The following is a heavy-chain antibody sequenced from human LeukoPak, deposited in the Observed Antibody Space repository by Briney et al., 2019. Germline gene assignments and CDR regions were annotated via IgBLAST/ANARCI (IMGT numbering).Heavy chain of an antibody. CDR2: ISYDGSNK. J-gene: IGHJ4*02. D-gene: IGHD4-17*01. Sequence: GGSLRLSCAASGFTFSSYGMHWVRQAPGKGLEWVAVISYDGSNKYYADSVKGRFTISRDNSKNTLYLQMNSLRAEDTAVYYCAKGTVTTDRYYFDYWGQGTLVTVSS. V-gene: IGHV3-30*18. CDR3: AKGTVTTDRYYFDY. CDR1: GFTFSSYG.